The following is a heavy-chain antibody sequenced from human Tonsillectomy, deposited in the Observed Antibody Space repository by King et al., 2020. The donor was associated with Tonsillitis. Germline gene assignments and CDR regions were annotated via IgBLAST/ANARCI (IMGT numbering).Heavy chain of an antibody. Sequence: QLQESGPGLARPSETLSLTCTVSGGFISSSDYYWGWIRQPPGKGLEWIGSNDYSENTFYNPSLKSRLTMSVDTSKNQFSLKLRSVTAADTAVYYCARYYPVTTENFDAWGQGTLVTVSP. CDR3: ARYYPVTTENFDA. J-gene: IGHJ4*02. CDR2: NDYSENT. V-gene: IGHV4-39*07. D-gene: IGHD4-17*01. CDR1: GGFISSSDYY.